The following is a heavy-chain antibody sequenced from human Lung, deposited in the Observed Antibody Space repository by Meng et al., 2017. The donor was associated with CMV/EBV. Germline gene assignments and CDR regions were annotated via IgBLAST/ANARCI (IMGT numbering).Heavy chain of an antibody. D-gene: IGHD4-23*01. CDR2: TYYRSKWYH. J-gene: IGHJ4*02. Sequence: QVPLQVSGPGLVKPSQSLSLPCAISGDIVSSNSAAWHWIRQSPSRGLEWLGRTYYRSKWYHEYAVSVKSRITISPDTPKNQFSLQLNSMTPEDTAVYYCARGINGGCGDWGQGTLVTVSS. CDR3: ARGINGGCGD. V-gene: IGHV6-1*01. CDR1: GDIVSSNSAA.